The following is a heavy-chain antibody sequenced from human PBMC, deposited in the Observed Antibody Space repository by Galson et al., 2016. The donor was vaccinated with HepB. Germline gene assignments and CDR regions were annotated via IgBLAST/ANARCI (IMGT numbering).Heavy chain of an antibody. Sequence: SVKVSCKASGYTFTDYYMHWVRQAPGQGLEWMGWINPHSGVTNFAQKFRGWVTMTRDTSSSTAYMELGRLRSDDTAVYFCARRTRGATGWFDPWGQGTLVTVSS. CDR1: GYTFTDYY. CDR2: INPHSGVT. J-gene: IGHJ5*02. V-gene: IGHV1-2*04. D-gene: IGHD1-14*01. CDR3: ARRTRGATGWFDP.